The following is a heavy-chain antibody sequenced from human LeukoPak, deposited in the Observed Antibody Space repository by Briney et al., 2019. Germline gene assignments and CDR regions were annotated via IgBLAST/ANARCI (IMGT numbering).Heavy chain of an antibody. CDR3: ATPRRDDYVWGSYRYSFDY. Sequence: ASVKVSCKVSGYTLNELSMHWVRQAPGKGLEWMGGFDPEDGETIYAQKFQGRVTMTEDTSTDTAYMELSSLRSEDTAVYYCATPRRDDYVWGSYRYSFDYWGQGTLVTVSS. CDR1: GYTLNELS. J-gene: IGHJ4*02. CDR2: FDPEDGET. D-gene: IGHD3-16*02. V-gene: IGHV1-24*01.